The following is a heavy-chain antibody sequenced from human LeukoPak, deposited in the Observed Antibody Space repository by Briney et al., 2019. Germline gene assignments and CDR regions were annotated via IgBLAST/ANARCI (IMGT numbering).Heavy chain of an antibody. D-gene: IGHD6-13*01. CDR1: GDSVSSNSAA. J-gene: IGHJ4*02. CDR3: ARRPWFLIAAAGTFDY. CDR2: TYYRSKWYN. Sequence: SQTLSLTCAISGDSVSSNSAAWNWIRQSPSRGLEWLGRTYYRSKWYNDYAVSVKSRITINPDTSKNQFSLQLNSVTPEDTAVYYCARRPWFLIAAAGTFDYWGQGTLVTVSS. V-gene: IGHV6-1*01.